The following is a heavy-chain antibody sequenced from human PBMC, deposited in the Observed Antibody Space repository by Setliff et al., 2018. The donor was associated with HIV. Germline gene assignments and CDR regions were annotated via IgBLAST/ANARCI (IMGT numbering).Heavy chain of an antibody. CDR3: ARTRGRAPVSYYFDN. CDR2: VSYSGST. J-gene: IGHJ4*01. D-gene: IGHD2-2*01. Sequence: PSETLSLTCRVSNGSISGYYWSWVRQPPGRGLEWIGYVSYSGSTSYNPSLNSRVTMSVDTSRDQFSLKLSSVTAADAAVYYCARTRGRAPVSYYFDNWGQGRLVTVSS. CDR1: NGSISGYY. V-gene: IGHV4-59*01.